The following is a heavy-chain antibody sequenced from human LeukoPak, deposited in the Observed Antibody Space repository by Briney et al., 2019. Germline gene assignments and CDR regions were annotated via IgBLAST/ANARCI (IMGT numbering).Heavy chain of an antibody. CDR3: ARQRFTMRAYAGNWFDP. CDR1: GYSFTSYW. Sequence: GESLKISCKGSGYSFTSYWIGWVRQMPGKGLEWMGIIYPGDSDTRYSPSFQGRVAISADKSISTAYLQWSSLKASDTAMYYCARQRFTMRAYAGNWFDPWGQGTLVTVSS. CDR2: IYPGDSDT. V-gene: IGHV5-51*01. D-gene: IGHD3-10*01. J-gene: IGHJ5*02.